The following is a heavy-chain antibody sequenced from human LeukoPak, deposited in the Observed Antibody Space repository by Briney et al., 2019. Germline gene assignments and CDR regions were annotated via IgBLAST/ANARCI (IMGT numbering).Heavy chain of an antibody. CDR3: AREGNYDILTGYFSTYYYMDV. CDR2: IIPIFGTA. D-gene: IGHD3-9*01. CDR1: GGTFSSYA. J-gene: IGHJ6*03. Sequence: ASVKVSCKASGGTFSSYAISWVRQAPGQGLEWMGGIIPIFGTANYAQKFQGRVTITTDESTSTAYMELSSLRSEDTAVYYCAREGNYDILTGYFSTYYYMDVWGKGTTVAVSS. V-gene: IGHV1-69*05.